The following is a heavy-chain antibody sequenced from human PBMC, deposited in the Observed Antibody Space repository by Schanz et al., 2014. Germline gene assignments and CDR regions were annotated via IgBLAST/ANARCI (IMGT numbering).Heavy chain of an antibody. CDR1: GFTFSNHA. J-gene: IGHJ4*02. Sequence: EVHLLESGGGLVQPGGSLRLSCAASGFTFSNHALSWVRQAPGKGLEWVSGISGSGGSTYYADSVKGRFTISRDNSKNTLYLLMNSLRAEDTAVYYCAKDLISGWSGFDYWGQGTLVTVSS. CDR3: AKDLISGWSGFDY. V-gene: IGHV3-23*01. CDR2: ISGSGGST. D-gene: IGHD6-19*01.